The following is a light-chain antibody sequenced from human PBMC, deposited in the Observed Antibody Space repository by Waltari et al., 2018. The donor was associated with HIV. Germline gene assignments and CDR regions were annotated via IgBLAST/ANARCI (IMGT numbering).Light chain of an antibody. J-gene: IGKJ1*01. V-gene: IGKV3-15*01. CDR1: ERVNRD. Sequence: VMTRYTVTQPESAGERVPLCLRARERVNRDLAWYQQKPGQAPRLRIHGASTRATGIPPRFSGSGSETQFTLTISSLQSEDCAVYYCQQKNNWPPAWTFGRGTRVEI. CDR3: QQKNNWPPAWT. CDR2: GAS.